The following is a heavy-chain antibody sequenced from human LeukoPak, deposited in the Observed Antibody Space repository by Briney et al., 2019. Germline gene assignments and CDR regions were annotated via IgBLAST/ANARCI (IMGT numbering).Heavy chain of an antibody. Sequence: GGSLRLSCAASVFTFSSYSMNGVRQAPGKGLEWVASITTGGTYMYYADSVQGRFTISRDNAKNSLYLQMNSLRAEDTAVYDCARVLGGWYSVYWGPGTLVTVSS. D-gene: IGHD6-19*01. CDR2: ITTGGTYM. CDR3: ARVLGGWYSVY. V-gene: IGHV3-21*01. CDR1: VFTFSSYS. J-gene: IGHJ4*02.